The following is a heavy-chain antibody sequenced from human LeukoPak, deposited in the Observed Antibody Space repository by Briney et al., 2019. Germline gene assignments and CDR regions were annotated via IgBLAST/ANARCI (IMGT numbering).Heavy chain of an antibody. CDR1: GYTFTSYD. CDR2: MNPNSGNT. CDR3: ARLYCTNGVCYEDY. Sequence: ASVKASCKASGYTFTSYDINWVRQATGQGLEWMGWMNPNSGNTGYAQKFQGRVTMTRNTSISTAYMELSSLRSEDTAVYYCARLYCTNGVCYEDYWGQGTLVTVSS. V-gene: IGHV1-8*01. D-gene: IGHD2-8*01. J-gene: IGHJ4*02.